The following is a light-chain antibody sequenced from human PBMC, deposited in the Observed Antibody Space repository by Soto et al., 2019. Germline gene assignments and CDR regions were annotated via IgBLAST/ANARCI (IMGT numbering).Light chain of an antibody. V-gene: IGKV1-39*01. Sequence: DIQMTQSPSSLPASVGDRVTITCRASQSISSYLNWYQQKPGKAPKLLIYAASSLQSGVPSRFSGSGSGTDFTLTISSLQPEHFATYYCQQRYSTPLTFGGGTKVDIK. CDR2: AAS. J-gene: IGKJ4*01. CDR3: QQRYSTPLT. CDR1: QSISSY.